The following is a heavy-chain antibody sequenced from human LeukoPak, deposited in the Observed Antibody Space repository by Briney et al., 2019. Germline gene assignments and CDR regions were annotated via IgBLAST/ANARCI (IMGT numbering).Heavy chain of an antibody. CDR3: ARDPFSGGELTGFDY. Sequence: ASVKVSCKTSGYTFISYGISWVRQAPGQGLEWMGSITTYNGNPNYAQKFQGRVTMTTDTSTSTAYMELSSLRSEDTAVYYCARDPFSGGELTGFDYWGQGTLVTVSS. J-gene: IGHJ4*02. CDR2: ITTYNGNP. CDR1: GYTFISYG. D-gene: IGHD1-14*01. V-gene: IGHV1-18*01.